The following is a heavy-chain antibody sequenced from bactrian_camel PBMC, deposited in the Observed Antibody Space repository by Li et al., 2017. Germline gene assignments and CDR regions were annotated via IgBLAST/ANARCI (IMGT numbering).Heavy chain of an antibody. CDR3: ATGVGSMWDFGY. J-gene: IGHJ4*01. V-gene: IGHV3S31*01. Sequence: VQLVESGGGLVQPGGSLRLSCVASGLRFSDYAMAWVRQTPGKRFEWISGINTGGDATYYPSSMKGRFAISRDNAKNTLYLQMNSLKTEDTAVYYCATGVGSMWDFGYWGQGTQVTVS. D-gene: IGHD6*01. CDR1: GLRFSDYA. CDR2: INTGGDAT.